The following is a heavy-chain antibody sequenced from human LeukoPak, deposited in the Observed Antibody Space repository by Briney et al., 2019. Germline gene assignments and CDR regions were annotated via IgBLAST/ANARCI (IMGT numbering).Heavy chain of an antibody. CDR2: ISAYNGNT. CDR3: ATGQSSIAAAGRAN. V-gene: IGHV1-18*01. D-gene: IGHD6-13*01. Sequence: ASVKVSCKASGYTFTSYGISWVRQAPGQGLEWMGWISAYNGNTNYAQKLQGRVTMTTDTSTSTAYMELRSLGSEDTAVYYCATGQSSIAAAGRANWGQGTLVTVSS. CDR1: GYTFTSYG. J-gene: IGHJ4*02.